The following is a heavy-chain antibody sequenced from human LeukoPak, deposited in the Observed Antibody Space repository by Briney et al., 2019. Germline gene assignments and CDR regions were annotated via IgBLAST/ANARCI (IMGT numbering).Heavy chain of an antibody. D-gene: IGHD3-9*01. V-gene: IGHV1-8*01. CDR1: GYTFTSYD. CDR2: MNPNSGNT. CDR3: ASVRDDYDILPGSCPPCYSYGMDV. J-gene: IGHJ6*02. Sequence: GASVTVSCKASGYTFTSYDINWVRQATGQGLEWMGWMNPNSGNTGYAQKFQGRVTMTRNTSISTAYMELSSLRSEDTAVSFFASVRDDYDILPGSCPPCYSYGMDVWGQGTPVTVSS.